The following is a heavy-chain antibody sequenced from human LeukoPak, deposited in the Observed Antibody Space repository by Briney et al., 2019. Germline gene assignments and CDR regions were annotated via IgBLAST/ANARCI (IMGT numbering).Heavy chain of an antibody. J-gene: IGHJ3*01. V-gene: IGHV6-1*01. CDR2: TYYTSKWNT. D-gene: IGHD6-25*01. Sequence: SQTLSLSCAISVDSVSTSGDAWNWVRQSPSRGLEWLGRTYYTSKWNTDYAVSVKSRIVVNPDTSKNQFSLQLNSVTSEDTAVYYCARGRVSAFDVWGQGTMVTVSS. CDR3: ARGRVSAFDV. CDR1: VDSVSTSGDA.